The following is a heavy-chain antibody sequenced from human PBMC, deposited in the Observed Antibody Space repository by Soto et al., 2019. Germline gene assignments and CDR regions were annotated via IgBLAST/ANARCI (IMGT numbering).Heavy chain of an antibody. J-gene: IGHJ4*02. CDR3: ALRRVAYADF. CDR2: LYSGGNT. Sequence: AGVPRLSCAASEFTVTNNEMSWVRQAPGKGLEWVSILYSGGNTYYADSVEGRFTISRDGSKNTLYLHMNSLRAEDTAVYYCALRRVAYADFWGQGTRVTVSS. V-gene: IGHV3-53*01. D-gene: IGHD2-2*01. CDR1: EFTVTNNE.